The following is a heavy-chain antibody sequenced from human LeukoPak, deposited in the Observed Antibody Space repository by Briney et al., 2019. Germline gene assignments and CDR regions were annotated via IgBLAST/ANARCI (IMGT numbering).Heavy chain of an antibody. V-gene: IGHV3-23*01. CDR3: AFDWGFDY. CDR1: GFTFSSNY. Sequence: GGSLRLSCAASGFTFSSNYMSWVRQAPGKGLEWVSFITSSGDDTFYAASVKGRFTISRDNTWDTVFLQMNSLKVDDTAVYYCAFDWGFDYWGQGTLVTVSS. J-gene: IGHJ4*02. D-gene: IGHD3-16*01. CDR2: ITSSGDDT.